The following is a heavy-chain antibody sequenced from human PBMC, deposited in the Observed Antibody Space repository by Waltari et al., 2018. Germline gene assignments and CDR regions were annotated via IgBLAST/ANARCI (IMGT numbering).Heavy chain of an antibody. Sequence: QVQLVESGGGVVQPGRSLRLSCAASGFTFSSYAMHWVRQAPGKGLEWVAVISYDGSKKYYADSVKGRFTISRDNSKNTLYLQMNSLRAEDTAVYYCARGYYDFWSGPSFFDYWGQGTLVTVSS. CDR1: GFTFSSYA. CDR3: ARGYYDFWSGPSFFDY. D-gene: IGHD3-3*01. CDR2: ISYDGSKK. V-gene: IGHV3-30-3*01. J-gene: IGHJ4*02.